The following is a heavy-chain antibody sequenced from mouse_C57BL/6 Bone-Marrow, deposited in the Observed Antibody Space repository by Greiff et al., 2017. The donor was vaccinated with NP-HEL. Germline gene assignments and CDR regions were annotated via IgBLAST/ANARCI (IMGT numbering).Heavy chain of an antibody. Sequence: EVQLQQSGPELVKPGASVKMSCKASGYTFTDYNMHWVKQSHGKSLEWIGYINPNNGGTSYNQKFKGQATLTVNKSSSTAYMELRSLTSEDSAVYYCARDYGSSYGNYWGQGTTLTVSS. CDR2: INPNNGGT. J-gene: IGHJ2*01. CDR1: GYTFTDYN. CDR3: ARDYGSSYGNY. V-gene: IGHV1-22*01. D-gene: IGHD1-1*01.